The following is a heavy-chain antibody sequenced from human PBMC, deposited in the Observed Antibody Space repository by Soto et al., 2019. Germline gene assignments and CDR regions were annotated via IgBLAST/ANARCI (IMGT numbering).Heavy chain of an antibody. J-gene: IGHJ4*02. Sequence: GGSLRLSCAASGFTFSDHYMSWIRQAPGKGLEWIGYSSNSGSFTRYADSVKGRFSISRDNAKNSLHLQINSLRGDDTATYFCVRSGDNYNLLDYWGQGTPVTVSS. V-gene: IGHV3-11*06. D-gene: IGHD1-1*01. CDR3: VRSGDNYNLLDY. CDR1: GFTFSDHY. CDR2: SSNSGSFT.